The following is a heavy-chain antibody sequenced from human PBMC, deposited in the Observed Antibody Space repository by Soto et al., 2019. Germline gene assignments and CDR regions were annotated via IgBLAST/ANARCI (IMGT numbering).Heavy chain of an antibody. CDR2: ISWNSDSI. Sequence: EVQLVESGGGLVQPGRSLRLSCAASGFTFGDYAIHWVRQAPGKGLEWVSGISWNSDSIGYADSVKGRFTISRDNAKNSLYLQMNSLRVEDTAFYYCARDGYYFGVGNYFLHSWGQGTLVTVSS. CDR1: GFTFGDYA. D-gene: IGHD3-10*01. J-gene: IGHJ4*02. CDR3: ARDGYYFGVGNYFLHS. V-gene: IGHV3-9*01.